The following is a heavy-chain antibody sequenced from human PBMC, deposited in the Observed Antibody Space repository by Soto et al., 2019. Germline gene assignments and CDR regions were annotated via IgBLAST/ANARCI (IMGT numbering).Heavy chain of an antibody. Sequence: PSETLSLTCTVSGGSITSSSYYWGWIRQPPGKGLEWIGSIYYSGSTYYNPSLKSRVTISVVTSKNQFSLKLSSVTAADTAVYYCATQEVGGSYVYTFDPWGQGTLVTVSS. D-gene: IGHD1-26*01. V-gene: IGHV4-39*01. CDR3: ATQEVGGSYVYTFDP. CDR1: GGSITSSSYY. CDR2: IYYSGST. J-gene: IGHJ5*02.